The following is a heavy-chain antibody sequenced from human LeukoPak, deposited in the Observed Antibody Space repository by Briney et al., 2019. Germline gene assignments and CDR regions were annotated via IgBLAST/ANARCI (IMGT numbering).Heavy chain of an antibody. D-gene: IGHD3-10*01. J-gene: IGHJ4*02. CDR3: ARGGSGWFGALEFDY. V-gene: IGHV1-18*01. Sequence: ASVKVSCKASGYTFNTYGVIWVRQAPGQGFEWLGWISGQHGKTTYPQKFQDRVRMTTDTSTSTAYMELRSLTSDDTGVYFCARGGSGWFGALEFDYWGQGTLVTVSS. CDR1: GYTFNTYG. CDR2: ISGQHGKT.